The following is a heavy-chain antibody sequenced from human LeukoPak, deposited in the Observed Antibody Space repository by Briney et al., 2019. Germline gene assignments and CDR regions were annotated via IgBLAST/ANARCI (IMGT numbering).Heavy chain of an antibody. D-gene: IGHD2-8*02. V-gene: IGHV3-74*01. CDR2: INSDGSST. J-gene: IGHJ3*02. CDR3: VREFRVLPDI. CDR1: GFTFSSYW. Sequence: GGSLRLSCAVSGFTFSSYWMHWVRQAPGKGLVWVSRINSDGSSTNYADSVKGRFTISRDNAKNTLYLQMNSLRDEDTAVYYCVREFRVLPDIWGQGTMVTVSS.